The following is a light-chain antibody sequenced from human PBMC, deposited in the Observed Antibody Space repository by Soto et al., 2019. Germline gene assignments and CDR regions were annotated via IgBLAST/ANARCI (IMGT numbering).Light chain of an antibody. V-gene: IGKV3-20*01. J-gene: IGKJ4*01. CDR2: GAS. Sequence: EIVLTQSPGTLSLSPGERATLSCRASQSISSSYLAWYQQKPGQAPRLLIYGASRRGTGIPDRFSGSGSGTDFTLTISRLQPEDFAVYYCQHYGTSLTFGEGTKVEIK. CDR3: QHYGTSLT. CDR1: QSISSSY.